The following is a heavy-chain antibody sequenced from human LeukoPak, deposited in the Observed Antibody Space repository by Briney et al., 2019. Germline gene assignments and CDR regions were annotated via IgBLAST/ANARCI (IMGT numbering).Heavy chain of an antibody. Sequence: GGSLRLSCAASGFTFSDYYMTWIREAPGKGLQWVSYISHSSNTIYYADSVKGRFTISGDNAKNSLFLQMNSLRAEDTAVYYCARNRDAFDVWGQGTMVTVSS. D-gene: IGHD1-14*01. CDR1: GFTFSDYY. V-gene: IGHV3-11*01. J-gene: IGHJ3*01. CDR2: ISHSSNTI. CDR3: ARNRDAFDV.